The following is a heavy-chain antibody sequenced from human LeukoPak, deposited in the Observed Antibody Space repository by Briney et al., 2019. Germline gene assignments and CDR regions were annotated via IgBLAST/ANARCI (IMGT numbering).Heavy chain of an antibody. CDR2: INPNSGGT. Sequence: ASVKVSCKASGYTFTGYYMHWVRQAPGQGLEWMGWINPNSGGTNYAQKLQGRVTMTTDTSTSTAYMELRSLRSDDTAVYYCATGYCSSTSCYGPGIPFDYWGQGTLVTVSS. V-gene: IGHV1-2*02. J-gene: IGHJ4*02. CDR3: ATGYCSSTSCYGPGIPFDY. D-gene: IGHD2-2*01. CDR1: GYTFTGYY.